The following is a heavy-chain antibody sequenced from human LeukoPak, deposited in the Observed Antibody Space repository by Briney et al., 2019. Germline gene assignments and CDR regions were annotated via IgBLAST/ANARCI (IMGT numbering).Heavy chain of an antibody. CDR2: IYYSGST. J-gene: IGHJ4*02. Sequence: PSRTLSLACTVSGGSISSGDYYWSWIRQPPGKGLEWIGYIYYSGSTYYNPSLKSRVTISVDTSKNQFSLKLSSVTAADTAVYYCARDQPYYYDSSGYYSDDYWGQGTLVTVSS. CDR1: GGSISSGDYY. D-gene: IGHD3-22*01. CDR3: ARDQPYYYDSSGYYSDDY. V-gene: IGHV4-30-4*01.